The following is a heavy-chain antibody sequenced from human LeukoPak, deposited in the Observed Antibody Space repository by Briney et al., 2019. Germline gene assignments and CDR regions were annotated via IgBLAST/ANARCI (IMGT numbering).Heavy chain of an antibody. CDR1: GFTVGSNY. D-gene: IGHD3-10*01. CDR2: VYSGGST. J-gene: IGHJ4*02. V-gene: IGHV3-53*01. Sequence: GGSLILSCAASGFTVGSNYMNWVRQAPGKGLEWVSVVYSGGSTYYADSVKGRFTISRDYSKNTLYLQMNSLRAEDTAVYYCARVFWFGESYYFEYWGQGTLVTVSS. CDR3: ARVFWFGESYYFEY.